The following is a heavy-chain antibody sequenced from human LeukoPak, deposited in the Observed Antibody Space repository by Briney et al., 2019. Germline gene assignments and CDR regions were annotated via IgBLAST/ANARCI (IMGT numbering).Heavy chain of an antibody. CDR1: GGSFSGYY. CDR2: INHSGST. D-gene: IGHD4-17*01. CDR3: ARVRTTVTSGWFDP. V-gene: IGHV4-34*01. J-gene: IGHJ5*02. Sequence: SETLSLTCAVYGGSFSGYYWSWIRQPPGKGLEWIGEINHSGSTNYNPSLKSQVTISVDTSKNQFSLKLSSVTAADTAVYYCARVRTTVTSGWFDPWGQGTLVTVSS.